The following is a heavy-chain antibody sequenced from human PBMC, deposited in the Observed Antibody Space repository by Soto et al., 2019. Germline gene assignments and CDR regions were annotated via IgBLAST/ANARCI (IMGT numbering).Heavy chain of an antibody. CDR2: IYYSGST. CDR3: ARAIVVVTPLPHGMDV. Sequence: SETLSLTCTVSGGSISSGGYYWSWIRQHPGKGLEWIGYIYYSGSTYYNPSLKSRVTISVVTSKNQFSLKLSSVTAADTAVYYCARAIVVVTPLPHGMDVWGQGTTVTVSS. V-gene: IGHV4-31*03. J-gene: IGHJ6*02. D-gene: IGHD3-22*01. CDR1: GGSISSGGYY.